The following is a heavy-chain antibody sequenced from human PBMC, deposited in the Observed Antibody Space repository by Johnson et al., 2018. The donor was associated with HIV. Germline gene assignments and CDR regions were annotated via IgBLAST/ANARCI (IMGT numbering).Heavy chain of an antibody. Sequence: VQLVESGGGLGQPGGSLRLSCAASGFTFSDYYMSWLRQAPGKGLEWVSFISSTASTIYYADSVKGRFTISRDNAKNSLYLQMNSLRAEDTAVYYCARDRGYCTNGVCYYDAFDIWGQGTMVTVS. CDR2: ISSTASTI. CDR3: ARDRGYCTNGVCYYDAFDI. J-gene: IGHJ3*02. CDR1: GFTFSDYY. V-gene: IGHV3-11*04. D-gene: IGHD2-8*01.